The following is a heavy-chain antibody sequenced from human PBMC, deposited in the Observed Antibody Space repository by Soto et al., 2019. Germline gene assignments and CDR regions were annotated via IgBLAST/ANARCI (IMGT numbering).Heavy chain of an antibody. CDR3: AAAHKGYKRSYFDH. Sequence: SETLSLTCAVSGGSISGSYYYWGWLRQSPGKGPEWIGSVFYTGFTSYNPSLESRVSVSVDTSKNQFSLKVSGVSAADTVVYYCAAAHKGYKRSYFDHWGQGALVTVSS. J-gene: IGHJ4*02. CDR1: GGSISGSYYY. V-gene: IGHV4-39*01. CDR2: VFYTGFT. D-gene: IGHD2-15*01.